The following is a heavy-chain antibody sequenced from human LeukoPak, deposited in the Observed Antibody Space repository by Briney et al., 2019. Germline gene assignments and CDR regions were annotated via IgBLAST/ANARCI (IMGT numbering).Heavy chain of an antibody. J-gene: IGHJ2*01. CDR3: ARDSQQIADYWYFDL. V-gene: IGHV3-21*01. CDR2: ISSSSSYI. CDR1: GFTFSSYS. D-gene: IGHD1/OR15-1a*01. Sequence: PGGSLRLSCAASGFTFSSYSMNWVRQAPGKGLEWVSSISSSSSYIYYADSVKGRFTISRDNAKNSLYLQMNRLRAEETAVYYCARDSQQIADYWYFDLWGRGTLVTVSS.